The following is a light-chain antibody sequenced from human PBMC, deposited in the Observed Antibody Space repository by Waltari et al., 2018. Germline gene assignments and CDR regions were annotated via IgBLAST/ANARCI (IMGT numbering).Light chain of an antibody. CDR2: CAS. CDR3: QQTFSAIT. J-gene: IGKJ4*01. V-gene: IGKV4-1*01. Sequence: DIVMTQSPDSLAVSLGERATINCKSSQSVLYSANNENYLAWYQHKPGQSPKLIIHCASTRESGVPDRFVGSGSGTDVTLTINSLQAEDVAVYYCQQTFSAITFVGGTKVEIK. CDR1: QSVLYSANNENY.